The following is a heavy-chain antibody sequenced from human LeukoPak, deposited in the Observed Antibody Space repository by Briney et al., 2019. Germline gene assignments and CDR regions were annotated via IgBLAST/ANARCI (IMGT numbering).Heavy chain of an antibody. Sequence: ASVKVSCQASGYTFTRYYMHWLRQAPGQGLAWMEWINPHSGGTNYVQKFQGWVTMTRDTSISTAYMELSRLRSDDTAVYSCARDAGGYDILAGYFDLWGRGTLVTVSS. D-gene: IGHD3-9*01. CDR1: GYTFTRYY. CDR3: ARDAGGYDILAGYFDL. V-gene: IGHV1-2*04. J-gene: IGHJ2*01. CDR2: INPHSGGT.